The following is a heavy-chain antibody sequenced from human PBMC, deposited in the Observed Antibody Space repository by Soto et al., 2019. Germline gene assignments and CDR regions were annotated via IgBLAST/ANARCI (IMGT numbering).Heavy chain of an antibody. V-gene: IGHV3-13*04. J-gene: IGHJ5*02. CDR3: ARGGGRVATPWFDP. Sequence: EVQLVESGGGLVQPGGSLRLSCAASGFTFSSYDMHWVRQATGKGLEWVSAIGTAGDTYYPGSVKGRFTISRENAKNSLDRQMYSARAGDTAVYYCARGGGRVATPWFDPWGQGTLVTVSS. CDR2: IGTAGDT. CDR1: GFTFSSYD. D-gene: IGHD5-12*01.